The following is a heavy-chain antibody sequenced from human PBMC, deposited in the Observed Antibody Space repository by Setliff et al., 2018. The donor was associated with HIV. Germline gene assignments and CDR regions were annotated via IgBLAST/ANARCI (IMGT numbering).Heavy chain of an antibody. V-gene: IGHV1-18*01. CDR1: GYTFTAYG. CDR3: ARDLLRGRDPLYGLDV. J-gene: IGHJ6*02. Sequence: ASVKVSCKASGYTFTAYGINWVRQAPGLGLEWMGWISGYNGNTEYAQKFQGRVTMTRDTSTSTAYMEVRGLRPDDTAVYYCARDLLRGRDPLYGLDVWGQGTTVTVSS. D-gene: IGHD3-10*01. CDR2: ISGYNGNT.